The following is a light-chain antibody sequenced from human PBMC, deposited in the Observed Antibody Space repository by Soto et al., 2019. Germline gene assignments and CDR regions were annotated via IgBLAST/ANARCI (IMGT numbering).Light chain of an antibody. CDR2: GAS. J-gene: IGKJ5*01. CDR1: QSVSSTY. Sequence: EIVLTHSPGTLSLSPGERATLSCRASQSVSSTYLAWYQQKPGQAPRLLIYGASSRATDIPDRFSGSGSGRDLTLTISRLEPEDFTVYYCHQCNKWLLTVGQRPRLEIK. CDR3: HQCNKWLLT. V-gene: IGKV3D-20*02.